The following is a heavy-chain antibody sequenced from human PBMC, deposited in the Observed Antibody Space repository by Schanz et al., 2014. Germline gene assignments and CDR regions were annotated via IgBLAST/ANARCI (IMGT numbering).Heavy chain of an antibody. V-gene: IGHV3-23*01. CDR1: GFTFSSYA. Sequence: EVQLLESGGGLVQPGGSLRLSCAASGFTFSSYAMSWVRQAPGKGLEWVSAISGSGGSTYYADSVKGRFTISRDNAENTLFLQMNSLRAEDTAVYYCAKGRFGELSAFDIWGQGTMVTVSS. D-gene: IGHD3-10*01. CDR3: AKGRFGELSAFDI. J-gene: IGHJ3*02. CDR2: ISGSGGST.